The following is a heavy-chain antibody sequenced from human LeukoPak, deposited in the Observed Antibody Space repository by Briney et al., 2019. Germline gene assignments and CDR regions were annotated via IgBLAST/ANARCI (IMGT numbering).Heavy chain of an antibody. CDR1: GGSFSGYY. D-gene: IGHD3-3*01. V-gene: IGHV4-34*01. CDR3: ARGSSEWFNYFDY. J-gene: IGHJ4*02. Sequence: NASETLSLTCAVYGGSFSGYYWNWIRQPPGKGLEWIGEINQSGSTNYNPSLKSRVTISFDTSKNQFSLKLSSVTAADTAVYYCARGSSEWFNYFDYWGQGTLVTVSS. CDR2: INQSGST.